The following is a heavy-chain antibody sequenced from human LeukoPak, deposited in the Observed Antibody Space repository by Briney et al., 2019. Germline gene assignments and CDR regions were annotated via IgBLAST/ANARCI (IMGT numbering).Heavy chain of an antibody. CDR1: GGSISSSNW. CDR2: IYHSGST. D-gene: IGHD4-23*01. V-gene: IGHV4-4*02. CDR3: ARTTVVAKYFDY. J-gene: IGHJ4*02. Sequence: SETLSLTCAVSGGSISSSNWWSWVRQPPGKGLEWIGEIYHSGSTNYDPSLKSRVTISVDKSKNQFSLKLSSVTAADTAVYYCARTTVVAKYFDYWGQGTLVTVSS.